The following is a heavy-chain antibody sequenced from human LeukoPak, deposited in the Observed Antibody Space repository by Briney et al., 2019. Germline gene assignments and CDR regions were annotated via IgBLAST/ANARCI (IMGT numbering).Heavy chain of an antibody. J-gene: IGHJ4*02. CDR2: INPNSGGT. D-gene: IGHD1-26*01. V-gene: IGHV1-2*02. Sequence: ASVKVSCKASGYIFTGYYLRWVRQAPGQGLEWMGWINPNSGGTDYPQKFQGRVTMTRDTSISTAYMELTRLRSDDTAVYYCARSGAGATTYYFDYWGQGTLVTVSS. CDR1: GYIFTGYY. CDR3: ARSGAGATTYYFDY.